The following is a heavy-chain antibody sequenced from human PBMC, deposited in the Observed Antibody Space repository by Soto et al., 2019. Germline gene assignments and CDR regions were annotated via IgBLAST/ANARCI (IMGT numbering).Heavy chain of an antibody. D-gene: IGHD2-15*01. CDR3: VKQAHGLDGVAFDY. V-gene: IGHV3-64D*06. J-gene: IGHJ4*02. Sequence: GSLRLSCSASGFIFSESTIYWVRQVPGKGLEAISAVSTSGMSTYYADSVKDRFTISRDNSKNTLFLQMGSLRPEDTAIYYCVKQAHGLDGVAFDYWGQGTQVTVSS. CDR2: VSTSGMST. CDR1: GFIFSEST.